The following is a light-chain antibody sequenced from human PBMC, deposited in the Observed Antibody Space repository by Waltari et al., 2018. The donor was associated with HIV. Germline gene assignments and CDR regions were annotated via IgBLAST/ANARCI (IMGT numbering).Light chain of an antibody. CDR3: SSHTSSIYV. V-gene: IGLV2-14*01. Sequence: QSALTQPASVSGSPGQSITISCTGTSSDVGGYNYVSWYQQHTANSPKLMIYEVSNRPLGVSTRFSGSKSGNTASLTISGLQAEDECDYYCSSHTSSIYVFGTGTKVTVL. J-gene: IGLJ1*01. CDR2: EVS. CDR1: SSDVGGYNY.